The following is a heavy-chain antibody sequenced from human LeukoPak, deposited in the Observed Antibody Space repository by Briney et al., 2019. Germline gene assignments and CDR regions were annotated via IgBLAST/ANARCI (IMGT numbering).Heavy chain of an antibody. D-gene: IGHD3-22*01. V-gene: IGHV3-48*03. CDR1: GFTFSSYE. CDR2: ISSSGSTL. Sequence: GGSLRLSCAASGFTFSSYEMNWVRQAPGKGLEWVSYISSSGSTLYYADSVKGRLTISRDNDKNSLYLQMNSLRAGNTVVYNCARHCYDGIGYPNCFDPWGQGTLFTVSS. CDR3: ARHCYDGIGYPNCFDP. J-gene: IGHJ5*02.